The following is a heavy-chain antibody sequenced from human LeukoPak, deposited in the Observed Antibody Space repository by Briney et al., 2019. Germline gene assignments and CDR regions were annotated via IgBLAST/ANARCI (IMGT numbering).Heavy chain of an antibody. V-gene: IGHV1-2*02. CDR3: AREGDYDFWSGYYSDY. J-gene: IGHJ4*02. CDR2: INPNSGGT. D-gene: IGHD3-3*01. CDR1: GYTFTGYY. Sequence: ASVKVSCKASGYTFTGYYMHWVRQAPGQGLEWMGWINPNSGGTNYAQKFQGRVTMTRDTSISTAYMELSRLRSDDTAVYYCAREGDYDFWSGYYSDYWGQGTLVSVSS.